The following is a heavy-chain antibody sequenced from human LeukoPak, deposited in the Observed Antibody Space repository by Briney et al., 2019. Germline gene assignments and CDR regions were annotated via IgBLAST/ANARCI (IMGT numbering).Heavy chain of an antibody. Sequence: SVTVSCKGSGCTFPRYRISWVRQAPGQGVEWMGWINAYNGNTKYAQRLQGRVTMTTDTSTSTAYMELRRVRSDDPGVYYCARVRVTTTIIAGRAAFDIWGQGTMVTVS. CDR3: ARVRVTTTIIAGRAAFDI. D-gene: IGHD3-22*01. J-gene: IGHJ3*02. CDR2: INAYNGNT. CDR1: GCTFPRYR. V-gene: IGHV1-18*01.